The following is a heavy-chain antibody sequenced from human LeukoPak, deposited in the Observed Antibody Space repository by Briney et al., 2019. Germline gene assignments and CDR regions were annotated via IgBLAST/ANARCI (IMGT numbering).Heavy chain of an antibody. CDR1: GGSVSSGSYY. Sequence: SETLSLTCTVSGGSVSSGSYYWSWIRQPPGKGLEWIGYIYYSGSTNYNPSLKSRVTISVDTSKNQFSLKLSSVTAADTAVYYCARSVLPGDAFDIWGQGTMVTVSS. J-gene: IGHJ3*02. V-gene: IGHV4-61*01. CDR2: IYYSGST. CDR3: ARSVLPGDAFDI.